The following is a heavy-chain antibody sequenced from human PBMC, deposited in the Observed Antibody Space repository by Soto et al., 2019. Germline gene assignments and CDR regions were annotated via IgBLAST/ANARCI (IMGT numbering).Heavy chain of an antibody. D-gene: IGHD2-15*01. CDR1: GGSISSTDYY. CDR3: ARTRQYCSGGGCYKVGFAP. J-gene: IGHJ5*02. Sequence: SETLSLTCTVSGGSISSTDYYWNWIRHSPGRGLGYIGYIYYTGSAYSNPSLRRRVTMSVDTSKNQFSRRFNSGTAANTAGYCCARTRQYCSGGGCYKVGFAPWSRGSLVPVSP. V-gene: IGHV4-30-4*01. CDR2: IYYTGSA.